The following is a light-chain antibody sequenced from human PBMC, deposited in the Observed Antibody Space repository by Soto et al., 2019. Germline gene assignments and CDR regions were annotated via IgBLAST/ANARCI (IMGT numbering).Light chain of an antibody. CDR2: SNN. J-gene: IGLJ1*01. CDR3: AAWDDSLSGSYV. Sequence: QSVLTQPPSASGTPGQRVTISCSGSSSNIGSNYVYWYQQLPGTAPKLLIYSNNQRPSGVPDRFSGSKSGTSASLAISGLRSEDVADYYCAAWDDSLSGSYVFGTGTKLTVL. V-gene: IGLV1-47*02. CDR1: SSNIGSNY.